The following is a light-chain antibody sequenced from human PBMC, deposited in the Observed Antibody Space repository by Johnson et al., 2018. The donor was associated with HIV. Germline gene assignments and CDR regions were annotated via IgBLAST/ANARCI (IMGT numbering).Light chain of an antibody. CDR1: SSNIGNNY. CDR2: DNT. V-gene: IGLV1-51*01. Sequence: QSVLTQPPSVSAAPGQKVTISCSGSSSNIGNNYVSWYQQLPGTAPKLLIYDNTKRPSGIPDRFSGSKSGTSATLGIPGLPTGDEADYYCATWDRSLTAGGVFGTGTKVTVL. CDR3: ATWDRSLTAGGV. J-gene: IGLJ1*01.